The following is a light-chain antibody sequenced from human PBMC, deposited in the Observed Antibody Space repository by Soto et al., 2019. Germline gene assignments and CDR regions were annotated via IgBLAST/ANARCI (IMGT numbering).Light chain of an antibody. CDR2: KAS. J-gene: IGKJ1*01. V-gene: IGKV1-5*03. Sequence: DIQMTPSPSTLSASVVDRVTITCRASQSVSSWLAWFQQKPGKAPKLLIYKASNLQSGVSSRFSGGGSGTEFTLTISSLQPDECATYYCQQYNSYSEAFGQGTKVDIK. CDR1: QSVSSW. CDR3: QQYNSYSEA.